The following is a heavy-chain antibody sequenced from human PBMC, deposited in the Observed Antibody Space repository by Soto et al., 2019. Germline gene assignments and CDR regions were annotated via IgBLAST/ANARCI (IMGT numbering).Heavy chain of an antibody. CDR3: VTDLASVALPKFDY. J-gene: IGHJ4*02. CDR1: GYTFTSYD. CDR2: MNPNSGNT. V-gene: IGHV1-8*01. D-gene: IGHD2-15*01. Sequence: ASVKVSCKASGYTFTSYDINWVRQATGQGLEWMGWMNPNSGNTGYAQKFQGRVTMTRNTSISTAYMELSSLRSEDTAVYYCVTDLASVALPKFDYWGAGTMVTVCS.